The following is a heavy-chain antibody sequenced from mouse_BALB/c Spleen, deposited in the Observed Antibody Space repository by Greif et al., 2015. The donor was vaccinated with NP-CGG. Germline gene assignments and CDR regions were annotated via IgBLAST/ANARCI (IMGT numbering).Heavy chain of an antibody. V-gene: IGHV5-6-4*01. Sequence: EVQVVESGGGLVKPGGSLKLSCAASGFTFSSYTMSWVRQTPEKRLEWVATISSGGSYTYYPDSVKGRFTISRDNAKNTLYLQMSSLKSEDTAMYYCTRDETGTGFAYWGQGTLVTVSA. J-gene: IGHJ3*01. D-gene: IGHD4-1*01. CDR2: ISSGGSYT. CDR3: TRDETGTGFAY. CDR1: GFTFSSYT.